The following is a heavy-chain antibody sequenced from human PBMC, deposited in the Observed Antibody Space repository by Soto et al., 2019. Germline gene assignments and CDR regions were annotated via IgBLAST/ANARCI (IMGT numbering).Heavy chain of an antibody. D-gene: IGHD3-9*01. CDR2: INHSGST. V-gene: IGHV4-34*01. CDR1: GGSFSGYY. J-gene: IGHJ6*02. CDR3: ARVALLRYFDWLPDSRLYGMDV. Sequence: PSETLSLTCAVYGGSFSGYYWSWIRQPPGKGLEWIGEINHSGSTNYNPSLKSRVTISVDTSKNQFSLKLSSVTAADTAVYYCARVALLRYFDWLPDSRLYGMDVWAQRTTVTVSS.